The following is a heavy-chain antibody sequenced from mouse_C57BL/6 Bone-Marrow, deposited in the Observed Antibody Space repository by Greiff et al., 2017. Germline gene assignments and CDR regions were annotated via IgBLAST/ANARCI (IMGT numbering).Heavy chain of an antibody. CDR2: IDPSDSYT. V-gene: IGHV1-69*01. Sequence: VQLQQPGAELVMPGASVKLSCKASGYTFTSYWMHWVKQTPGQGLEWIGEIDPSDSYTNYNQKFKGKSTLTVDKSSSTAYMQLSSLTSEDSAVYYCAREGAQAPYYFDYWGQGTTLTVSS. CDR1: GYTFTSYW. CDR3: AREGAQAPYYFDY. D-gene: IGHD3-2*02. J-gene: IGHJ2*01.